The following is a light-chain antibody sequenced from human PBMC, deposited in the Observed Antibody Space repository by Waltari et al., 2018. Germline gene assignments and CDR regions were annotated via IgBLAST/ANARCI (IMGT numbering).Light chain of an antibody. Sequence: QAALTQPRSVSGSLGQSVTISCTGTRSDIGTFNYVSGYFQYSGTAPKVIIYEINKRPSGVSRRFSGSKSGNTASLTISGLQAVDEADYYCSSYAGSNTLLFGGGTRLTVL. CDR1: RSDIGTFNY. CDR2: EIN. J-gene: IGLJ2*01. V-gene: IGLV2-11*01. CDR3: SSYAGSNTLL.